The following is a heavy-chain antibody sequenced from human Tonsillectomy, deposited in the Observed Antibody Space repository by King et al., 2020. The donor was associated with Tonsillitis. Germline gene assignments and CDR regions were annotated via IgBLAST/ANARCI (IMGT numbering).Heavy chain of an antibody. CDR2: IIHSGDT. CDR1: GGSFSGYY. Sequence: VQLQQWGAGLLKPSETLSLTCAVYGGSFSGYYWSWIRQPPGKGLEWIGEIIHSGDTNSNPSLKSRVTISADTPRNQFSLKLTSMTAADTAVYYCARGFYTKRTFDIWGQGTMVTVSS. V-gene: IGHV4-34*01. J-gene: IGHJ3*02. D-gene: IGHD3-3*01. CDR3: ARGFYTKRTFDI.